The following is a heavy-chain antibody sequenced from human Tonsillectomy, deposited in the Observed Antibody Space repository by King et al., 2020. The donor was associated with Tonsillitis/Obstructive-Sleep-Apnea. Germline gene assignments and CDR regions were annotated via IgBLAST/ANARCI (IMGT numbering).Heavy chain of an antibody. D-gene: IGHD6-19*01. Sequence: VQLVESGAEVKKPGASVKVSCKVSGYTLTELSMHWVRQAPGKGLEWMGSFDPEDGETIYAQKFQGRVTMTEDNSTDTAYMELGGLRSKATAVYYCATLPPLTGIAVAGNEDYFDYWGQGTLVTVSS. CDR3: ATLPPLTGIAVAGNEDYFDY. V-gene: IGHV1-24*01. J-gene: IGHJ4*02. CDR2: FDPEDGET. CDR1: GYTLTELS.